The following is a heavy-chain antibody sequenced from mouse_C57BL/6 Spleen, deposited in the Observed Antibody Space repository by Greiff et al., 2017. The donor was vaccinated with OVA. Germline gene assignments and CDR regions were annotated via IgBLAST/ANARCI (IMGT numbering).Heavy chain of an antibody. J-gene: IGHJ2*01. D-gene: IGHD2-2*01. CDR3: TRDGWLRREDY. V-gene: IGHV1-15*01. CDR1: GYTFTDYE. Sequence: QVQLQQSGAELVRPGASVTLSCKASGYTFTDYEMHWVKQTPVHGLEWIGAIDPETGGTAYNQKFKGKAILTADKSSSTAYMELRSLTSEDAAVYYCTRDGWLRREDYWGQGTTLTVSS. CDR2: IDPETGGT.